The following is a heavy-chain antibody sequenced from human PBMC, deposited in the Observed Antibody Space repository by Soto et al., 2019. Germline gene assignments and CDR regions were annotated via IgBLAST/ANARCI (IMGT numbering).Heavy chain of an antibody. Sequence: SETLSLTCTVSGGSISSSSYYWGWIRQPPGKGLEWIGSIYYSGSTYYNPSLKSRVTISVDTSKNQFSLKLSSVTAADTAVYYCARHEASIAVVDYWGQGTLVTVSS. V-gene: IGHV4-39*01. CDR1: GGSISSSSYY. CDR3: ARHEASIAVVDY. J-gene: IGHJ4*02. D-gene: IGHD6-19*01. CDR2: IYYSGST.